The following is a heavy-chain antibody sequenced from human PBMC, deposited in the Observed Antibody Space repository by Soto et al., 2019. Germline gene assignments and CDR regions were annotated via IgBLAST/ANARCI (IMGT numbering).Heavy chain of an antibody. CDR2: IYYSGST. J-gene: IGHJ4*02. CDR1: GGSISSGGYY. Sequence: QLQLQESGPGLLKPSQTLSLTCTFSGGSISSGGYYCSWIRQHPGKGLEWIGYIYYSGSTYYNPSLKSRVNISVDTSKNQFSLKLSSVTAADTAVYYCARSGYSYGPNPLLYWGQGTLVTVSS. D-gene: IGHD5-18*01. CDR3: ARSGYSYGPNPLLY. V-gene: IGHV4-31*03.